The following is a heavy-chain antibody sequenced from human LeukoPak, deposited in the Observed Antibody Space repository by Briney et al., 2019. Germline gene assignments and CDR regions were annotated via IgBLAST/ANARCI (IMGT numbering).Heavy chain of an antibody. D-gene: IGHD2-2*01. V-gene: IGHV1-2*02. CDR3: ARANFLYCSSSTCLFDY. Sequence: ASVKVSCKASGYTFTDYYMHWVRQAPGQGFEWMGWINPNDGDTNYAQKFQGRVTMTRDTSISTAHMEVSRLRSDDTAVYYCARANFLYCSSSTCLFDYWGQGSLVTVSS. CDR2: INPNDGDT. J-gene: IGHJ4*02. CDR1: GYTFTDYY.